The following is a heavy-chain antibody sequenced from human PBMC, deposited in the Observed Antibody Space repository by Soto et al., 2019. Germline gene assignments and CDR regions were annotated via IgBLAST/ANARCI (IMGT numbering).Heavy chain of an antibody. D-gene: IGHD3-16*02. J-gene: IGHJ1*01. CDR3: ARGPRVVWGSYLEYFQH. CDR2: IRAYNGNT. CDR1: GYTFTSYG. Sequence: QVQLVQSGAEVKKPGASVKVSCKASGYTFTSYGISWVRQAPGQGLEWMGWIRAYNGNTNYAQKLQGRVTMTTDTSTSTAYMELRRLRSDDTAVYYWARGPRVVWGSYLEYFQHWGQGTLVTVSS. V-gene: IGHV1-18*01.